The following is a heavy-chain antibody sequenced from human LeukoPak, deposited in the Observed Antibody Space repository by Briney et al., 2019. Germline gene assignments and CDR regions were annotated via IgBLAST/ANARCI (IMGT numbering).Heavy chain of an antibody. D-gene: IGHD3-9*01. Sequence: GGSLRLSCAASGFTFSSYAMSWVRQAPGKGLEWVSAISGSGGSTYYADSVKGRFTISRDNSKNTLYLQMNSLRAEDTAVYYCAKDPAQAYYDILTGYWYFDYWGQGTLATVSS. J-gene: IGHJ4*02. CDR1: GFTFSSYA. CDR2: ISGSGGST. V-gene: IGHV3-23*01. CDR3: AKDPAQAYYDILTGYWYFDY.